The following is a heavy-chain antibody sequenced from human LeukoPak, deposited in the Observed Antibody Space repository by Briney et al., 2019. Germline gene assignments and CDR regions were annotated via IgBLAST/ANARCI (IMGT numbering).Heavy chain of an antibody. D-gene: IGHD2-15*01. V-gene: IGHV3-64D*06. Sequence: PGGSLRLSCSASGFTFSSYAMHWVRQAPGKGLEYVSAISSNGGSTYYADSVKGRFTISRDNSKNTLYLQISSLRAEDTAVYYCVKERGYCSGGSCYFDYWGQGTLVTVSS. CDR3: VKERGYCSGGSCYFDY. CDR2: ISSNGGST. CDR1: GFTFSSYA. J-gene: IGHJ4*02.